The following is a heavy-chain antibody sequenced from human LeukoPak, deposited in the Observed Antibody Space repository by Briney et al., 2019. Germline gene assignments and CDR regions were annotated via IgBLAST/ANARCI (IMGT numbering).Heavy chain of an antibody. J-gene: IGHJ4*01. D-gene: IGHD6-19*01. CDR2: LSGSGITT. Sequence: HPGGSLRLSCAASGFTFSNSAMSWVRQAPGKGLEWVSTLSGSGITTYYADSVKGRFTISRDNSKNTLYLQMNSLRAEGTAVYYCAKGIYSSGWSYFDYWGHGTLVTVSS. CDR1: GFTFSNSA. V-gene: IGHV3-23*01. CDR3: AKGIYSSGWSYFDY.